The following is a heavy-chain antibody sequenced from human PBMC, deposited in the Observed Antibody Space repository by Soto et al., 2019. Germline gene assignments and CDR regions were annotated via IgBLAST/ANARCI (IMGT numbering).Heavy chain of an antibody. CDR1: GFTFNHYA. CDR3: AKDSTVTTSLYFYYYGFDV. Sequence: VSLRLSCTASGFTFNHYAMSWVRQAPGKGLEWVSAVSGRGGSTKYADSVKGRFIISRDNSNSTLYLQMDSLRGEDTAVYYCAKDSTVTTSLYFYYYGFDVWGQGTTVTVSS. V-gene: IGHV3-23*01. D-gene: IGHD4-17*01. J-gene: IGHJ6*01. CDR2: VSGRGGST.